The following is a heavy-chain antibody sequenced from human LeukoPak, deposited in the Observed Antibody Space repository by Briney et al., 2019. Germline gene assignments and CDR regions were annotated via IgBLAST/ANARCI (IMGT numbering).Heavy chain of an antibody. Sequence: GGSLRLSCAASGFTFSSYWIHWVRQAPGKGLVWVSRINSDGSSTSHADSVKGRFTISRDHAKNTLYLQMNSLRDEDTAVYYCARDYNMAFDMWVQGTMVTVSP. CDR2: INSDGSST. D-gene: IGHD1-1*01. CDR1: GFTFSSYW. J-gene: IGHJ3*02. CDR3: ARDYNMAFDM. V-gene: IGHV3-74*01.